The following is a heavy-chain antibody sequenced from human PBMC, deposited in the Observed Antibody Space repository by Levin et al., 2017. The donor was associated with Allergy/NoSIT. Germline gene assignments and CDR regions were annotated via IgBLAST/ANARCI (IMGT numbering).Heavy chain of an antibody. CDR2: MSDDGTTK. D-gene: IGHD6-25*01. Sequence: PGGSLRLSCAASGFSFSTYVFHWVRQAPGKGLEWVAVMSDDGTTKFYADSVKGRFAISRDNPKNTVYLHMKSLRTDDSAVYYCTRLDYWGRGTLVAVSS. CDR3: TRLDY. CDR1: GFSFSTYV. J-gene: IGHJ4*02. V-gene: IGHV3-30*09.